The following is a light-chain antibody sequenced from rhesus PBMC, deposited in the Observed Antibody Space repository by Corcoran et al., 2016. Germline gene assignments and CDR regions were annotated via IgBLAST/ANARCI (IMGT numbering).Light chain of an antibody. V-gene: IGKV1-69*01. J-gene: IGKJ4*01. CDR3: QQHGSPPLT. Sequence: DIQMTQSPSSLSVSAGDRVTITCRASQDIGNWLAWYQQKPGQATKLLIHRASNLETGVPSRFTGSGSGTDFSLPRRSLPPDDIATYYCQQHGSPPLTFGGGAKVEIQ. CDR2: RAS. CDR1: QDIGNW.